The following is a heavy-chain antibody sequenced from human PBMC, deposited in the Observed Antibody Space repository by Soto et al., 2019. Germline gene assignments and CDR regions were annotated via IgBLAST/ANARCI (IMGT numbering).Heavy chain of an antibody. CDR1: GFTFNSYW. CDR3: ARGGLHRSGYEYYYYSYGLDV. Sequence: EGQLVESGGGLVQPGESLRLSCAGSGFTFNSYWMSWVRQAPGKGLEWVAKVQQDGSEKYYVDSVKGRFTITRDNAKNSAYLQMNSLRVEDTAVYYCARGGLHRSGYEYYYYSYGLDVWGQGTTVTVAS. CDR2: VQQDGSEK. D-gene: IGHD5-12*01. J-gene: IGHJ6*02. V-gene: IGHV3-7*03.